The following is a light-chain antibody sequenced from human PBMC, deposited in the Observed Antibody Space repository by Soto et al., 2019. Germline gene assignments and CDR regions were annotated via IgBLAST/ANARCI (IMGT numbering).Light chain of an antibody. CDR3: QQYGESPPT. J-gene: IGKJ4*01. Sequence: EIVLTQSPGTLSLSPGERATLSCRASQSVRNTYLAWYQQKPGQAPRLLVSGASSRATGIPDRYSGSGSGTDFTLTINRQEPEEFAVYFCQQYGESPPTFGGGTKVEIK. V-gene: IGKV3-20*01. CDR1: QSVRNTY. CDR2: GAS.